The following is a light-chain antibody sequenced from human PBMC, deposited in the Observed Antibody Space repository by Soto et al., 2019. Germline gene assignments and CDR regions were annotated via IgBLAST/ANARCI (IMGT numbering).Light chain of an antibody. V-gene: IGKV3-20*01. CDR2: GGS. Sequence: EIVLTQSPGTLSLSPGDRATLSCRASQSISSNFLAWYQHKPGQSPRLLIYGGSTRVTGIPDRFSGSGSGTDFTLTISRLEPEDFAVYYCQQYGSSPRTFGQGTKVDIK. J-gene: IGKJ1*01. CDR1: QSISSNF. CDR3: QQYGSSPRT.